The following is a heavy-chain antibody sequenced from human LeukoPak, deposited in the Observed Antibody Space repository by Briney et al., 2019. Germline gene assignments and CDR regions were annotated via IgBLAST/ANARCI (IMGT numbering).Heavy chain of an antibody. CDR1: GGTFSNYA. V-gene: IGHV1-69*13. D-gene: IGHD6-13*01. J-gene: IGHJ4*02. Sequence: SVKVSCKASGGTFSNYAISWVRQAPGQGLEWMGGIIPIFGTANYAQKFQGRVTITADVSTSTAYMELSSLRSEDTAVYYCARDEKHGPSSSWYEYYFDYWGQGTLVTVSS. CDR3: ARDEKHGPSSSWYEYYFDY. CDR2: IIPIFGTA.